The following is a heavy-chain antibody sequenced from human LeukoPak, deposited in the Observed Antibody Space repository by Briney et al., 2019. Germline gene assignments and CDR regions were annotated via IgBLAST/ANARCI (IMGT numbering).Heavy chain of an antibody. V-gene: IGHV3-48*02. J-gene: IGHJ4*02. Sequence: GGSLRLSCAASGFTFSNFAMTWVRQAPGKGPEWVSYISGSSRTIYYADSVKGRFTISRDNAKNSLYLQMNSLRDEDTAVYYCARTEWADYCGQGTLVTVSS. D-gene: IGHD1-26*01. CDR1: GFTFSNFA. CDR2: ISGSSRTI. CDR3: ARTEWADY.